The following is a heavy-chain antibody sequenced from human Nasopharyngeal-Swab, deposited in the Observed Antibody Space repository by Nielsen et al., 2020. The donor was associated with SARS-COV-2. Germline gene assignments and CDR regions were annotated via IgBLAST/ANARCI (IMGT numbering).Heavy chain of an antibody. Sequence: GSLRLSCTVSGGSISSYYWSWIRQPAGKGLEWIGRIYTSGSTNYNPSLKSRVTISVDTSKNQFSLKLSSVTAADTAVYYCARVGTIAARWGYFDYWGQGTLVTVSS. J-gene: IGHJ4*02. D-gene: IGHD6-6*01. CDR2: IYTSGST. CDR3: ARVGTIAARWGYFDY. CDR1: GGSISSYY. V-gene: IGHV4-4*07.